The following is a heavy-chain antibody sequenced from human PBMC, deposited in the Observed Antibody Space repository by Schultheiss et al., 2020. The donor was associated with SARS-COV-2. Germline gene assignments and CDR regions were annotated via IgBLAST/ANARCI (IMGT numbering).Heavy chain of an antibody. Sequence: SETLSLTCTVSGGSISSYYWSWIRQPAGKGLEWIGRIYTSGSTNYNPSLKSRVTISVDTSKNQFSLKLSSVTAADTAVYYCARAHLEYDSSGYDYWGQGTLVTVSS. CDR3: ARAHLEYDSSGYDY. J-gene: IGHJ4*02. D-gene: IGHD3-22*01. CDR1: GGSISSYY. V-gene: IGHV4-4*07. CDR2: IYTSGST.